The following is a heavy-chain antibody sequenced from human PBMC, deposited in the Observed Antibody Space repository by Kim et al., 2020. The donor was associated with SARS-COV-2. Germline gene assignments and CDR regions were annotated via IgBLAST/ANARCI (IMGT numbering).Heavy chain of an antibody. CDR3: ARDYSGSYYYWFDP. Sequence: AQKLQGRVTMTTDTTTSTAYMELRSLRSDDTAVYYCARDYSGSYYYWFDPWGQGTLVTVSS. J-gene: IGHJ5*02. V-gene: IGHV1-18*01. D-gene: IGHD1-26*01.